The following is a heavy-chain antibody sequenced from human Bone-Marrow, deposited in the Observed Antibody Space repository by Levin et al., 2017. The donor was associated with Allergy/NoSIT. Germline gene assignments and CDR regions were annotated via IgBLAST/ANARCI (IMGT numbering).Heavy chain of an antibody. J-gene: IGHJ5*02. Sequence: PSETLSLTCTVSGGSISSSSYYWGWIRQPPGKGLEWIGSIYYSGSTYYNPSLKSRVTISVDTSKNQFSLKLSSVTAADTAVYYCATQGVPLGYCSSTSCQTRGWFDPWGQGTLVTVSS. CDR2: IYYSGST. D-gene: IGHD2-2*01. V-gene: IGHV4-39*01. CDR3: ATQGVPLGYCSSTSCQTRGWFDP. CDR1: GGSISSSSYY.